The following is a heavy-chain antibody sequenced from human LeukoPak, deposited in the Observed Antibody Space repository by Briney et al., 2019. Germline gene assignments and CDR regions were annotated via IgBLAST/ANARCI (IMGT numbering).Heavy chain of an antibody. CDR1: GDSISTTDYY. CDR3: ARDSPVDYVGTNWFDP. J-gene: IGHJ5*02. D-gene: IGHD4-17*01. V-gene: IGHV4-39*07. CDR2: IYYSGST. Sequence: PSETLSLTCTVSGDSISTTDYYWAWIRQPPGKGLEWIGSIYYSGSTYYTPSLKSRLSMSLDTSKNQFSLKLSSVTAADTAVYYCARDSPVDYVGTNWFDPWGQGTLVTVSS.